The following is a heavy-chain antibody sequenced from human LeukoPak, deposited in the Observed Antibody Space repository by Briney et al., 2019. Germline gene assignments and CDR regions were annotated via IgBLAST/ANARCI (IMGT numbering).Heavy chain of an antibody. Sequence: SETLSLTCPVSGCSISSYYWSWIRQPPGKGLEWIGYIYYSGSTNYNPSLKSQVNIPVHASKNQFSLKLSSVTGADPAVYYCASLSRGWYGGVDWGQGTLVTVSS. D-gene: IGHD6-19*01. CDR3: ASLSRGWYGGVD. J-gene: IGHJ4*02. CDR2: IYYSGST. V-gene: IGHV4-59*01. CDR1: GCSISSYY.